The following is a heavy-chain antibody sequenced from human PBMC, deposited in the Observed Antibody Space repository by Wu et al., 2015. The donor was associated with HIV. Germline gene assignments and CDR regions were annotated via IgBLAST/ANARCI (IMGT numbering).Heavy chain of an antibody. V-gene: IGHV1-69*12. CDR1: GGTFSNYA. J-gene: IGHJ3*02. CDR3: ARSFSETSSWYNRPLNAFEI. Sequence: QVQLVQSGAEVKRPGSSVKVSCKASGGTFSNYAITWVRRAPGQGLEWMGGIITIFGIANYAQKFQDRVTILADASTSTAYMEVSSLRSEDTAVYYCARSFSETSSWYNRPLNAFEIWGQGTMVTVSS. D-gene: IGHD6-13*01. CDR2: IITIFGIA.